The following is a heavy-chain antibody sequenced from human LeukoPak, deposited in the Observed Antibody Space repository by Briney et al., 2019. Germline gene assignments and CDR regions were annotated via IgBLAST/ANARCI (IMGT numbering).Heavy chain of an antibody. V-gene: IGHV1-46*01. D-gene: IGHD3-22*01. CDR1: GYTFTSYY. CDR2: INPSGGST. J-gene: IGHJ4*02. CDR3: ARDLHAEVYDSSGYYYY. Sequence: ASVKVSCKASGYTFTSYYMHWVRQAPGQGLEWMGIINPSGGSTSYAQKFQGRVTMTRDTSTSTVYMVLSSLRSEDTAVYYCARDLHAEVYDSSGYYYYWGQGTLVTVSS.